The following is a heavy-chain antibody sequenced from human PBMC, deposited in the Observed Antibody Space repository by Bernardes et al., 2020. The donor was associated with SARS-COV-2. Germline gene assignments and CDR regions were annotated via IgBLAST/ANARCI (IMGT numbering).Heavy chain of an antibody. V-gene: IGHV3-74*01. D-gene: IGHD2-15*01. CDR1: GFTFNTSW. CDR3: ARDRPGDCSGGTCYGGKAFDI. J-gene: IGHJ3*02. CDR2: INSDGSST. Sequence: GGSLILSCSASGFTFNTSWMHWVRQVPGKGLVWVSRINSDGSSTSYADSVKDRFTISRDNVKNTMYLQMNSLRGEDTAVYYCARDRPGDCSGGTCYGGKAFDIWGQGTMVTVSS.